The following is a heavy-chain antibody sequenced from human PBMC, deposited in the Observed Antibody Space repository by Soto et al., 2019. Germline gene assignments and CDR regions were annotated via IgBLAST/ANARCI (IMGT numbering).Heavy chain of an antibody. J-gene: IGHJ4*02. V-gene: IGHV4-4*02. CDR3: ARTGSYYGFDY. CDR2: IYHGGST. D-gene: IGHD1-26*01. CDR1: GGSISSSNW. Sequence: LSLTCAVSGGSISSSNWWSWVRQPPGKGLEWIGEIYHGGSTNYNPSLKSRVTISVDKSKNQFSLKLNSVTAADTAVYYCARTGSYYGFDYWGQGILVTVSS.